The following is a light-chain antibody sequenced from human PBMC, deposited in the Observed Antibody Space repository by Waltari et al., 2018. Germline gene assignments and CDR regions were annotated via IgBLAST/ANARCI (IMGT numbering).Light chain of an antibody. J-gene: IGLJ2*01. CDR3: QSFDNSLSGVV. Sequence: QSVLKQPPSVSGAPGQRVTISCTGSRSNIGAGYDVHWYQQLPGTAPKLLIYENRSRPSGVPDRFFGSKSGTSASLAITGLQAEDEAAYYCQSFDNSLSGVVFGGGTKLTVL. V-gene: IGLV1-40*01. CDR1: RSNIGAGYD. CDR2: ENR.